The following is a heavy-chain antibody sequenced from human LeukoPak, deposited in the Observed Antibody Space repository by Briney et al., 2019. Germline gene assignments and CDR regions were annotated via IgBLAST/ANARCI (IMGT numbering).Heavy chain of an antibody. D-gene: IGHD1-26*01. V-gene: IGHV1-18*01. CDR2: ISAYNGNT. Sequence: ASVKVSCKASGYTFTSYGISWVRQAPGQGLEWMGWISAYNGNTNYARKLQGRVTMTTDTSTSTAYMELSRLRSDDTAVYYCARFSLVRYGKVGANYMDVWGKGTTVTVSS. CDR1: GYTFTSYG. J-gene: IGHJ6*03. CDR3: ARFSLVRYGKVGANYMDV.